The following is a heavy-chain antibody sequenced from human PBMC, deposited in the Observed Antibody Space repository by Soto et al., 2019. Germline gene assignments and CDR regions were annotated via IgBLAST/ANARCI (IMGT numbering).Heavy chain of an antibody. CDR1: GFTFSSYS. V-gene: IGHV3-21*01. D-gene: IGHD2-15*01. Sequence: PGGSLGLACAASGFTFSSYSMNWVRQAPGKGLEWVSSISSSSSYIYYADSVKGRFTISRDNAKNSLYLQMNILRAEDTAVYYCARELYCSGGRCPNDYPAQRTLVIVSS. CDR2: ISSSSSYI. CDR3: ARELYCSGGRCPNDY. J-gene: IGHJ4*02.